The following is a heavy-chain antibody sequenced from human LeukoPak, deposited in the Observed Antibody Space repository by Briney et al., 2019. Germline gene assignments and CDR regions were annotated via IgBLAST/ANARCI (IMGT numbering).Heavy chain of an antibody. J-gene: IGHJ4*02. V-gene: IGHV4-34*01. Sequence: PSETLSLTCAVYGGSFSGYYWSWIRQPPGKGLEWIGEINHSGSTNYNPSLKSRVTMSVDTSKNQFSLKLSSVTAADTAVYYCARRYDYIWGSYRDFDYWGQGTLVTVSS. D-gene: IGHD3-16*02. CDR2: INHSGST. CDR1: GGSFSGYY. CDR3: ARRYDYIWGSYRDFDY.